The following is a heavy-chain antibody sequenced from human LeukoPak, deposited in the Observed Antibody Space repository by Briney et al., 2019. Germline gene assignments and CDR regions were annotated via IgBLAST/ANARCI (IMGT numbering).Heavy chain of an antibody. CDR3: ARASYDSSGYRDY. Sequence: GGSLRLSCAASGVIFRSYAMSWVRQAPGKGLEWVSVIYSGGSTYYADSVKGRFTIPRDNSKNTLYLQMNSLRAEDTAVYYCARASYDSSGYRDYWGQGTLVTVSS. D-gene: IGHD3-22*01. V-gene: IGHV3-53*01. CDR2: IYSGGST. CDR1: GVIFRSYA. J-gene: IGHJ4*02.